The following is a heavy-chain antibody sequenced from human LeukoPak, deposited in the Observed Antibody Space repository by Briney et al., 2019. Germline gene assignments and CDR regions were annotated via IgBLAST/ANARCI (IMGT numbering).Heavy chain of an antibody. CDR1: GGSISSSSYY. Sequence: SETLSLTCTVSGGSISSSSYYWGWIRQPPGKGLEWIGSIYYSGSTYYNPSLKSRVTISVDTSKNQFSLKLSSVTAADTAVYYCAKYAKKYYFDYWGQGTLVTVSS. V-gene: IGHV4-39*07. J-gene: IGHJ4*02. CDR3: AKYAKKYYFDY. CDR2: IYYSGST. D-gene: IGHD2-2*01.